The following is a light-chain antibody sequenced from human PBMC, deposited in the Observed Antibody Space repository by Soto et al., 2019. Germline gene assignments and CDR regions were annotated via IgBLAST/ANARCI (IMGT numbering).Light chain of an antibody. CDR2: EVS. CDR1: SSDVGSYNR. J-gene: IGLJ2*01. V-gene: IGLV2-18*01. CDR3: SLYTSSSTSL. Sequence: QSVLTQPPSVSGSPGQSVTISCTGTSSDVGSYNRVSWYQQPPGTAPKLMIYEVSNRPSGVPDRFSGSKSGNTASLTISGLQAEDEADYYCSLYTSSSTSLFGGGTKLTVL.